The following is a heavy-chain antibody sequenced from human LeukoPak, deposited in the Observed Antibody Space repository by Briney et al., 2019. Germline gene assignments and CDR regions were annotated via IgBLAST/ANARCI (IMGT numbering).Heavy chain of an antibody. J-gene: IGHJ4*02. Sequence: PGGSLRLSCAASDFTFSSYWMSWARQAPGKGLEWVANINQDGSDKRYMDSVRGRFTISRDNAKNSLSLHMDSLRAEDTAVYYCARVGYNWDDDGVDYWGQGTLVTVSS. CDR3: ARVGYNWDDDGVDY. CDR2: INQDGSDK. CDR1: DFTFSSYW. V-gene: IGHV3-7*01. D-gene: IGHD1-1*01.